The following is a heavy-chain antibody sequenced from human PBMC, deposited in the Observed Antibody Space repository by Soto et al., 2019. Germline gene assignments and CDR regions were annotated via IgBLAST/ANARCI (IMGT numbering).Heavy chain of an antibody. CDR1: GYTVTSYG. Sequence: ASVKVSCKASGYTVTSYGISWVRQAPGQGLEWMGWISAYNGNTNYAQKLQGRVTMTTDTSTSTAYMELRSLRSDDTAVYYCAREEYYDFWSGWMTAVNNWFDPWGQGTLVTVSS. CDR2: ISAYNGNT. J-gene: IGHJ5*02. D-gene: IGHD3-3*01. V-gene: IGHV1-18*04. CDR3: AREEYYDFWSGWMTAVNNWFDP.